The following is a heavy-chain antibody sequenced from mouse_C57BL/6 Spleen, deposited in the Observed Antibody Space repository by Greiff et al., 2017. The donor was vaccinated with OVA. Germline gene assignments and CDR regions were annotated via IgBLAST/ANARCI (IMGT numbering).Heavy chain of an antibody. J-gene: IGHJ4*01. V-gene: IGHV7-3*01. CDR2: IRNKANGYTT. D-gene: IGHD2-3*01. CDR1: GFTFTDYY. Sequence: EVMLVESGGGLVQPGGSLSLSCAASGFTFTDYYMSWVRQPPGKALEWLGFIRNKANGYTTEYSASVKGRFTISRDNSQSILYLQMNALRAEDSATYYCARSSIYDGYYYAMDYWGQGTSVTVSS. CDR3: ARSSIYDGYYYAMDY.